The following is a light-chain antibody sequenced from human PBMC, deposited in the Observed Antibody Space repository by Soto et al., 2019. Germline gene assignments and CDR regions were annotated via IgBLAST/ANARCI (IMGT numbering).Light chain of an antibody. Sequence: EIVMTQSPATLSVSPGERATRSCRASQSVSRNLAWYQQKPGQAPRLLISGASTRATGIPARFSGSGSGTEFTLTISSLQSEDFAVYYCQQYTNWPPYTFGQGTKLEIK. CDR1: QSVSRN. V-gene: IGKV3-15*01. CDR2: GAS. CDR3: QQYTNWPPYT. J-gene: IGKJ2*01.